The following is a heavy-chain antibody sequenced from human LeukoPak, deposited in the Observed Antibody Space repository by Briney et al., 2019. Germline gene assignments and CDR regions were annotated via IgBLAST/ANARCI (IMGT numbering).Heavy chain of an antibody. V-gene: IGHV3-48*03. CDR3: ATSGRISSSCLDV. CDR2: ISSSGSTI. D-gene: IGHD6-13*01. Sequence: PGGSLRLSCAASGFTFSSYEMNWVRQAPGKGLEWVSYISSSGSTIYYADSVKGRFTISRDNSKNTLYLQMNSLRAEDTAVYYCATSGRISSSCLDVWGKGTTVTISS. CDR1: GFTFSSYE. J-gene: IGHJ6*04.